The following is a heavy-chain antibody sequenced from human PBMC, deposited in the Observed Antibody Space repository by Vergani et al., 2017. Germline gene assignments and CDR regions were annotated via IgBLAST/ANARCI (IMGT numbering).Heavy chain of an antibody. CDR2: IIPIFGTA. V-gene: IGHV1-69*12. D-gene: IGHD2-8*01. CDR1: GGTFSSYA. J-gene: IGHJ5*02. CDR3: ARAGGGYCTNGVCHYNWFDP. Sequence: QVQLVQSGAEVKKPGSSVKVSCKASGGTFSSYAISWVRQAPGQGLEWMGGIIPIFGTANYAQKFQGRVTITADESTSTAYMELSSLRSEDTAVYYCARAGGGYCTNGVCHYNWFDPWGQGTLVTVSS.